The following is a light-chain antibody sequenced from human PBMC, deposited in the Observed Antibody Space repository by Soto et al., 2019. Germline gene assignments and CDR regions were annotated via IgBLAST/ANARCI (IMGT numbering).Light chain of an antibody. V-gene: IGKV3-11*01. CDR2: DAS. CDR1: QSVSSY. Sequence: EIVLTQSPATLSLSPGDRATLSCRASQSVSSYLAWYQQKPGQAPRLLIYDASNRATGIPARFSCSGSGTDFTLTISSLEPEDFAVYYCQQRSNWPRTFGQGTKLEIK. J-gene: IGKJ2*01. CDR3: QQRSNWPRT.